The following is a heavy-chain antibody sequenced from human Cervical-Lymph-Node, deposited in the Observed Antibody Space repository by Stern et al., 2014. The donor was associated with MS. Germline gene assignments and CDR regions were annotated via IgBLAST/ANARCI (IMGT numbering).Heavy chain of an antibody. CDR2: YIPIFGAP. D-gene: IGHD1-26*01. Sequence: QVQLVQSGGEVKKPGSSVKVSCMASGGSFNNHAVSWVRQAPGQGLEWMGGYIPIFGAPDYAQKFQGRVTITADESTSTVYMEFSSLRSEDTAMYYCAKGRGSYWFFDLWGRGTLVIVSS. CDR3: AKGRGSYWFFDL. CDR1: GGSFNNHA. J-gene: IGHJ2*01. V-gene: IGHV1-69*01.